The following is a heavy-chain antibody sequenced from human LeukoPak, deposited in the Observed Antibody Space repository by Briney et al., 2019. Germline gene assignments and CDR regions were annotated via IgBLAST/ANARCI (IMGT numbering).Heavy chain of an antibody. V-gene: IGHV4-38-2*02. CDR3: ARDLEDAFDS. D-gene: IGHD1-1*01. CDR2: IYHSGST. Sequence: SETLSLTCTVSGYSISSGYYWGWIRPPPGKVQEWIGSIYHSGSTYYNPSLKSRVTISVDTSKNQFSLKLNSVTAADTAVYYCARDLEDAFDSGGQGTMVTVSA. J-gene: IGHJ3*02. CDR1: GYSISSGYY.